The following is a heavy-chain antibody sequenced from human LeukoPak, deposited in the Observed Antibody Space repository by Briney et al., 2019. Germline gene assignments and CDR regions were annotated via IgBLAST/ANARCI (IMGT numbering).Heavy chain of an antibody. V-gene: IGHV3-7*01. CDR1: GFTFSTYW. D-gene: IGHD6-13*01. CDR3: ARDSAGNDY. J-gene: IGHJ4*02. Sequence: GGSLRLSCAASGFTFSTYWMSWVRQAPGKGLEWVANIKQDGSEKYYVDSVKGRFTISRDNAKNSLYLQMNGLRAEDTAMYYCARDSAGNDYWGQGTLVTVSS. CDR2: IKQDGSEK.